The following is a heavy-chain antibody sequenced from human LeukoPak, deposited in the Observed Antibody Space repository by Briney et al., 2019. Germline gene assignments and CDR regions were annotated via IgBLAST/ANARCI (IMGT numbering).Heavy chain of an antibody. V-gene: IGHV3-21*01. CDR2: ISSSSSYI. J-gene: IGHJ4*02. CDR1: GFTFSSYS. D-gene: IGHD3-22*01. CDR3: ARHYFDSSGYYNDF. Sequence: GGSLRLSCAASGFTFSSYSMNWVRQAPGKGLEWVSSISSSSSYIYYADSVKGRFTVSRDNAKNSLYLQMNSLRAEDTAVYYCARHYFDSSGYYNDFWGQGTLVTLSS.